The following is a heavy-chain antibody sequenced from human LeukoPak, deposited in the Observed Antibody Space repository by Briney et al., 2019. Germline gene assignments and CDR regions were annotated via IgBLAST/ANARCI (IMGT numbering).Heavy chain of an antibody. Sequence: PGGSLRLSCAASGFTFSSYGMHWVRQAPGKGLERVAFIRYDGSNKYYADSVKGRFTISRDNSKNTLYLQMNSLRAEDTAVYYCARVALRPIDYSNPEFDPWGQGTLVTVSS. CDR1: GFTFSSYG. CDR2: IRYDGSNK. J-gene: IGHJ5*02. V-gene: IGHV3-30*02. CDR3: ARVALRPIDYSNPEFDP. D-gene: IGHD4-11*01.